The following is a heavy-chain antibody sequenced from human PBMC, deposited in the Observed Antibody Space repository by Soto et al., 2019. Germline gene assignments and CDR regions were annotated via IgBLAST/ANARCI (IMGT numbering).Heavy chain of an antibody. CDR2: IIPIFGTA. J-gene: IGHJ6*02. D-gene: IGHD1-26*01. CDR3: ARASWEGNDQHYYCGMDF. V-gene: IGHV1-69*01. CDR1: GGTFSSYA. Sequence: QVQLVQSGAEVKKPGSSVKVSCKASGGTFSSYAISWVRQAPGQGLEWMGGIIPIFGTANYAQKFQGRVKINADESTSTAELELSSLRSEDTAGYYCARASWEGNDQHYYCGMDFWGQGTTVTVSS.